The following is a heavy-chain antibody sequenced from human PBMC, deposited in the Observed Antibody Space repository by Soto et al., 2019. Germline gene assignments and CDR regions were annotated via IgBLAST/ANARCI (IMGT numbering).Heavy chain of an antibody. D-gene: IGHD2-15*01. CDR2: VNPSGGST. CDR3: AREENCSDGICYSEYFQR. CDR1: GYIFTAYS. V-gene: IGHV1-46*01. J-gene: IGHJ1*01. Sequence: QVQLVQSGAEVKKPGASVKVSCKASGYIFTAYSMHWVRQAPGQGLEWMGVVNPSGGSTNYAQKFRGRMTMTRNTSTSTVYMDLSSLTSEDTAVYYCAREENCSDGICYSEYFQRWGQGTLVTVSS.